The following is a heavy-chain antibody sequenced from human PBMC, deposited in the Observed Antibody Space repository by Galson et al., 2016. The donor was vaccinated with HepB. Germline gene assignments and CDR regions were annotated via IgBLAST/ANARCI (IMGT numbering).Heavy chain of an antibody. Sequence: SLRLSCAASGFTFSSYGMHWVRQAPGKGLEWVAVIWYDGSNKYYADSVKGRFTISRDNSKNTLYLQMNSLRAEDTAVYYCARDGGGSSGYYLDYWGQGTLVTVSS. CDR3: ARDGGGSSGYYLDY. J-gene: IGHJ4*02. CDR2: IWYDGSNK. V-gene: IGHV3-33*01. D-gene: IGHD3-22*01. CDR1: GFTFSSYG.